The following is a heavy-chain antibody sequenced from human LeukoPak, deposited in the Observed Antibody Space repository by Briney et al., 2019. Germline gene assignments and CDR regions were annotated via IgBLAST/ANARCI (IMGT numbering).Heavy chain of an antibody. V-gene: IGHV6-1*01. Sequence: SQTLSLTCAIFGDSVSSNTATWNWIRQSPSRGLEWLGRTYYRSKWYNDYAMSLRSRMVFNPDTSKNQFSLQLNSLTPEDTAVYFCARGRAVAGIPFDFWGQGMLVTVSS. D-gene: IGHD6-19*01. CDR2: TYYRSKWYN. J-gene: IGHJ4*02. CDR1: GDSVSSNTAT. CDR3: ARGRAVAGIPFDF.